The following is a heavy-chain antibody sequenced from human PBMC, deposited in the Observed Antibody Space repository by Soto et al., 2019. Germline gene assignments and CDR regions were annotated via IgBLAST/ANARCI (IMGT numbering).Heavy chain of an antibody. CDR1: GYTFTSYA. Sequence: QVQLVQSGAEVKKPGASVKVSCKASGYTFTSYAMHWVRQAPGQRLEWMGWINAGNGNTKYSQKFQGRVTITRDTSASTAYMDLSSLRSEDTAVYYCASTRITMVRGVILSYYYYGMDVWCQGTTVTVSS. J-gene: IGHJ6*02. D-gene: IGHD3-10*01. CDR3: ASTRITMVRGVILSYYYYGMDV. V-gene: IGHV1-3*01. CDR2: INAGNGNT.